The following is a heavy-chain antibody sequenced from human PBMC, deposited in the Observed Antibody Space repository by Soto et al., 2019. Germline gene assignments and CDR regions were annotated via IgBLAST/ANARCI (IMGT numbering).Heavy chain of an antibody. CDR1: RGTFSSYT. CDR2: IIPILGIA. Sequence: SVKVSCTDSRGTFSSYTISWVRQAPGQGLEWMGRIIPILGIANYAQKFQGRVTITADKSTSTAYMELSSLRSEDTAVYYCASYGDYTNWFDPWGQGTLVTVSS. CDR3: ASYGDYTNWFDP. V-gene: IGHV1-69*02. J-gene: IGHJ5*02. D-gene: IGHD4-17*01.